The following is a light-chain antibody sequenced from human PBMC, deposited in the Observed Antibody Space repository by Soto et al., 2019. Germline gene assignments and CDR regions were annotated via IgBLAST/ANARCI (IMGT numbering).Light chain of an antibody. V-gene: IGKV3-11*01. J-gene: IGKJ5*01. CDR2: DAS. CDR1: QSVSSH. Sequence: EIVLTQSLATPFLSPEERSTLSCRASQSVSSHLAWYQQKPGQAPRLLIYDASQRATRIPARFSCIVSWPIVTHKFSSLVPEDLAVYSYQLRSNWPRINFGQETRLETK. CDR3: QLRSNWPRIN.